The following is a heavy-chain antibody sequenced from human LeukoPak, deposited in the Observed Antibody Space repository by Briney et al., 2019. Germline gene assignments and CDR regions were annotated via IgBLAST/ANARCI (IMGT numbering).Heavy chain of an antibody. Sequence: GGSLRLSCAASGFTFSSYAMSWVRQAPGKGLEWVSAVSGSGGNTYYADSVKGRFTISRGNSKNTLFLQMNSLRAEDTAVYYCAKEVGGRSQDYWGQGTLVTVSS. V-gene: IGHV3-23*01. CDR2: VSGSGGNT. CDR3: AKEVGGRSQDY. CDR1: GFTFSSYA. J-gene: IGHJ4*02.